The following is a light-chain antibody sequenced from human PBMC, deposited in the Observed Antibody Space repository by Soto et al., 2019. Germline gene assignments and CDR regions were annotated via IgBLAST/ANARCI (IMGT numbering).Light chain of an antibody. Sequence: DIQISQSPCTLYESVGDRVPITYRASQTISSWLAWYQQKPGKAPKLLIYKASTLKSGVPSRFSGSGSGTEFTLLSSSLQPDDFATYFCQHYNSHSEALGQGTKVDIK. CDR2: KAS. J-gene: IGKJ1*01. V-gene: IGKV1-5*03. CDR3: QHYNSHSEA. CDR1: QTISSW.